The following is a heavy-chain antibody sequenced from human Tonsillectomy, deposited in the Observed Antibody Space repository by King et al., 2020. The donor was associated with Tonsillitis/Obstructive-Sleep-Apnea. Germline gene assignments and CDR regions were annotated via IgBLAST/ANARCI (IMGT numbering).Heavy chain of an antibody. CDR3: ARRDPVVAALHDY. D-gene: IGHD2-15*01. CDR2: ITAYNGDA. V-gene: IGHV1-18*01. Sequence: QLVQSGAEVKKPGASVKVSCKASGYTFTKFGISCVRQAPGQGLEWLVRITAYNGDANCAQKLQGSLNMTPDTSPGTAYMALRSLTSDDTAVYYCARRDPVVAALHDYWGQGTLVTVSS. CDR1: GYTFTKFG. J-gene: IGHJ4*02.